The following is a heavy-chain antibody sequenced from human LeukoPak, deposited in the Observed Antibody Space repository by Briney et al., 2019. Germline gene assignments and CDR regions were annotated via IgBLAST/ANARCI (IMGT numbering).Heavy chain of an antibody. J-gene: IGHJ6*03. CDR1: GGSFSGYY. D-gene: IGHD5-12*01. CDR2: IYYTGST. V-gene: IGHV4-59*01. CDR3: ARVVYSGYDFRGAMDV. Sequence: PSETLSLTCAVYGGSFSGYYWSWIRQPPGKGLEWIGYIYYTGSTNHNPSLKSRVTISVDTSKNQFSLKLSSVTDADTAVYYCARVVYSGYDFRGAMDVWGKGTTVTVSS.